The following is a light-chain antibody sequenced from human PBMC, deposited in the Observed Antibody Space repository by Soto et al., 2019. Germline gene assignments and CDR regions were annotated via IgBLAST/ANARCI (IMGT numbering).Light chain of an antibody. J-gene: IGKJ4*02. V-gene: IGKV3D-15*01. CDR2: CTS. CDR3: HQRHNWPRT. Sequence: EIVMTQSPATLSSSPGETATLSCRASQNVSTSLAWYQHKPGQAPRLLIYCTSMMSTGIPARFSGSGSETEFTLTISSLEPEDFAVYYCHQRHNWPRTFGGGTKVEIK. CDR1: QNVSTS.